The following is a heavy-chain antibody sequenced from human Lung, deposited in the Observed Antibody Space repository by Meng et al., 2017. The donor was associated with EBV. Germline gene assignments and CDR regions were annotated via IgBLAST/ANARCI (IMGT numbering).Heavy chain of an antibody. CDR2: ISSTNSFI. V-gene: IGHV3-21*01. J-gene: IGHJ6*02. D-gene: IGHD6-13*01. CDR3: ARDRIGIAAAGTARGLDV. CDR1: GFTFSSYA. Sequence: EVQLVESGGGLVKPGGSLRLSCAASGFTFSSYAMNWVRQAPGKGLEWVSSISSTNSFIYYAASVKGRFTISRDIPKNSLYLQMNSLRAEDTAVYYCARDRIGIAAAGTARGLDVWGQGTTVTVSS.